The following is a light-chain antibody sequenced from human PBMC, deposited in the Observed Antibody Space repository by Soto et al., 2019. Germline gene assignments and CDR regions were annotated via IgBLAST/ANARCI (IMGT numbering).Light chain of an antibody. CDR2: VAS. Sequence: EIVMTQSPATLSVSPGERATLSCRASQSVSSNLAWYQQKPGQAPRLLIYVASTRATGIPARFSGSGSGTEFTLTISSLQSEDFAVYYCQQYNNWPPELTFGGGTKVGIK. V-gene: IGKV3-15*01. J-gene: IGKJ4*01. CDR3: QQYNNWPPELT. CDR1: QSVSSN.